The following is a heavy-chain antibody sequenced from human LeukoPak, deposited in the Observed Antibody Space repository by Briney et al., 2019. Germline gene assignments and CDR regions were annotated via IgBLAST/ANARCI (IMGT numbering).Heavy chain of an antibody. CDR2: IYYSGSA. D-gene: IGHD3-10*01. CDR1: GGSISRSSFY. Sequence: SETLSLTCTVFGGSISRSSFYWGWIRQPHGKGLEWIGSIYYSGSAYYNPSLKSRVTISVDTSKNQFSLKLTSVTAADTAMYYCARLPGAGTYPPYFDPWGQGTLVTVSS. J-gene: IGHJ5*02. V-gene: IGHV4-39*01. CDR3: ARLPGAGTYPPYFDP.